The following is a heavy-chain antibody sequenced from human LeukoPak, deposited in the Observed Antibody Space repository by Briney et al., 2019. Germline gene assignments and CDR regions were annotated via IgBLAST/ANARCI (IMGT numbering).Heavy chain of an antibody. D-gene: IGHD2-2*01. V-gene: IGHV3-21*01. CDR1: GFTFSSYS. CDR2: ISSSSSYI. CDR3: AGYRLPAAVSWFDP. Sequence: GGSLRLSCAASGFTFSSYSMNWVRQAPGKGLEWVSSISSSSSYIYYADSVKGRFTISRDNAKNSLYLQMNSLRAEDTAVYYCAGYRLPAAVSWFDPWGQGTLVTVSS. J-gene: IGHJ5*02.